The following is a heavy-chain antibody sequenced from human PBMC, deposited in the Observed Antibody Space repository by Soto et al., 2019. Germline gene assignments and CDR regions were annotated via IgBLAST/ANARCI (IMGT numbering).Heavy chain of an antibody. J-gene: IGHJ5*01. CDR3: ARRHSPPTSEKWFDH. Sequence: QVHLVQSGVEVKTPGASVKVSCQASGYTFFTYDISWVRQAPGQGLEWMGWISTYSGDTKYAQKIQGKVTMTTDTATTTANQEQRSLTPDDTSVYYCARRHSPPTSEKWFDHRGPGNRVTVSS. D-gene: IGHD4-4*01. V-gene: IGHV1-18*01. CDR1: GYTFFTYD. CDR2: ISTYSGDT.